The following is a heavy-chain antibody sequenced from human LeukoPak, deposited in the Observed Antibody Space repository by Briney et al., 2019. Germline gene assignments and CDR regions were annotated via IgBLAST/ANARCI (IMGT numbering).Heavy chain of an antibody. CDR1: GGTFSSYA. D-gene: IGHD3-9*01. J-gene: IGHJ4*02. CDR3: ARVRLYYDILTVYDNFDY. V-gene: IGHV1-18*01. CDR2: ISAYNGNP. Sequence: VASVKVSCKASGGTFSSYAISWVRQAPGQGLEWMGWISAYNGNPNYAQKLQGRVTMTTDTSTSTAYMELRSLRSDDTAVYYCARVRLYYDILTVYDNFDYWGQGTLVTVSS.